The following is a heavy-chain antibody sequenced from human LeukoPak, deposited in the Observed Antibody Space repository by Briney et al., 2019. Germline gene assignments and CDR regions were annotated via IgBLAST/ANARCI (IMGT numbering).Heavy chain of an antibody. J-gene: IGHJ3*02. D-gene: IGHD6-13*01. CDR3: ARLAAPDAFDI. V-gene: IGHV3-48*04. CDR1: GFTFNTYT. Sequence: PGGSLRLSCAASGFTFNTYTMNWVRQAPGKGLEWISYLSSGSDSIFYADSVKGRFTISRDNAKTSLYLQMNSLRAEDTAVYYCARLAAPDAFDIWGQGTMVTVSS. CDR2: LSSGSDSI.